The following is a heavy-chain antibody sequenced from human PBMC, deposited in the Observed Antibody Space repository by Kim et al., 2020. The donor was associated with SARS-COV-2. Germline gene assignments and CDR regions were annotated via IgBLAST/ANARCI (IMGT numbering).Heavy chain of an antibody. CDR2: ISSSGSTI. D-gene: IGHD2-21*01. Sequence: GGSLRLSCAASGFTFSSYEMNWVRQAPGKGLEWVSYISSSGSTIYYADSVKGRFTISRDNAKNSLYLQMNSLRAEDTAVYYCVRDWPGLFLSPLLDYWCQGTLLPIST. CDR3: VRDWPGLFLSPLLDY. V-gene: IGHV3-48*03. J-gene: IGHJ4*02. CDR1: GFTFSSYE.